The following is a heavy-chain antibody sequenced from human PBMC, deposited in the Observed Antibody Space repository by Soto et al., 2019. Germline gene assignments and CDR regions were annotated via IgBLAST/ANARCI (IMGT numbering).Heavy chain of an antibody. CDR2: VYWNDDK. CDR3: AHMYYYDGSGYYPTSDY. V-gene: IGHV2-5*01. CDR1: GFSLSSSGMR. Sequence: SCPTLVNPTQTLTLTCTFSGFSLSSSGMRVGWFRQTPAKAPERRILVYWNDDKRYSPSLKSRLTISKDTSTNQVVLTMTNMDSVDTGTYYCAHMYYYDGSGYYPTSDYWGQGTLVTVSS. D-gene: IGHD3-22*01. J-gene: IGHJ4*02.